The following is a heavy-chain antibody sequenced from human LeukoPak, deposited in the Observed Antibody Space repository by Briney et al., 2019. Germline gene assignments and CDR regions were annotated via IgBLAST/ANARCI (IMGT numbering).Heavy chain of an antibody. D-gene: IGHD6-19*01. CDR3: ARDHRSFASVRRAGHWCDP. J-gene: IGHJ5*02. V-gene: IGHV4-38-2*02. Sequence: SETLSLTCAVSGYSISSCYYCGWIRQPPGKGLEWIGSIYHSGSTYYNPSLKSRVTISVDTSKNQFSLKLSSVTAADTAVYYCARDHRSFASVRRAGHWCDPWGQGTLVTVSS. CDR2: IYHSGST. CDR1: GYSISSCYY.